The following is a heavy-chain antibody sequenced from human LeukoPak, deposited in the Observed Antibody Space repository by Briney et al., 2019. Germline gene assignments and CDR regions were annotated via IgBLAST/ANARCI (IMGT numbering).Heavy chain of an antibody. V-gene: IGHV3-23*01. CDR1: GFTFSSYA. Sequence: PGGSLRLSCAASGFTFSSYAMSWVRQAPGKGLEWVSGISGSGGNTYYADSVKGRFTISRDNAKNSLYLQMNSLRAEDTAVYYCGRQEDYYYGMDVWGQGTTVTVSS. J-gene: IGHJ6*02. CDR3: GRQEDYYYGMDV. CDR2: ISGSGGNT.